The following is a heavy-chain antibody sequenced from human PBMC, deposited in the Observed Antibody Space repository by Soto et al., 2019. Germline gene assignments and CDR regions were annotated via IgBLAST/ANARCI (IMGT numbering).Heavy chain of an antibody. V-gene: IGHV3-9*01. Sequence: PGGSLRLSCAGSGFTFDDYAMNWVRQSPGKGLEWVSGISWNSGSIGYADSVKGRFTISRDNAQNSLYLQMNNLITEDTALYYCARSVDFPDAFDFWGQGTMVTVSS. CDR2: ISWNSGSI. J-gene: IGHJ3*01. CDR3: ARSVDFPDAFDF. CDR1: GFTFDDYA.